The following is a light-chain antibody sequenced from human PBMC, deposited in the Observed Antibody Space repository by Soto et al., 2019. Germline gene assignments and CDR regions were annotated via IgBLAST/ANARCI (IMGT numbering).Light chain of an antibody. Sequence: QSALTQPASGSGFPGQSITVSCTGTSSVLGNYNYVSWYQHHPGKAPKLMVYEVSNRPSGVSNRFSGSKSGNTASLTISGLQVEDEAEYYCSSYTSSGTLVFGAGTKVTVL. CDR2: EVS. V-gene: IGLV2-14*01. CDR1: SSVLGNYNY. J-gene: IGLJ1*01. CDR3: SSYTSSGTLV.